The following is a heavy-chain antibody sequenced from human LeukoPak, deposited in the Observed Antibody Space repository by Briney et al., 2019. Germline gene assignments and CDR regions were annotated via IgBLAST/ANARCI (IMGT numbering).Heavy chain of an antibody. V-gene: IGHV1-69*05. J-gene: IGHJ3*02. CDR3: ARVPGWTVLETHAFDI. Sequence: GASVKVSCKASGGTFSSYAISWVRQAPGQGLEWMGGIIPIFGTANYAQKFQGRVTITTDESTSTAYMELSSLRSEDTAVYYCARVPGWTVLETHAFDIWGQGTMVTVSS. CDR2: IIPIFGTA. CDR1: GGTFSSYA. D-gene: IGHD1-1*01.